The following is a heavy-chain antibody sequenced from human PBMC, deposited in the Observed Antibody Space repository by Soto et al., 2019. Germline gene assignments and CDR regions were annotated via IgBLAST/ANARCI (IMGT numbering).Heavy chain of an antibody. J-gene: IGHJ1*01. CDR1: GFTFSSYA. Sequence: GGSLRLSCAASGFTFSSYAVSWVRQAPGKGLEWVSTISGSGGSTYYADSVKGRFTISGDNSKNTLYLQMNSLRAEDTAVYYCARDSFPSPLYSSGWYTGWYFQHWGQGTPVTVSS. CDR2: ISGSGGST. CDR3: ARDSFPSPLYSSGWYTGWYFQH. D-gene: IGHD6-19*01. V-gene: IGHV3-23*01.